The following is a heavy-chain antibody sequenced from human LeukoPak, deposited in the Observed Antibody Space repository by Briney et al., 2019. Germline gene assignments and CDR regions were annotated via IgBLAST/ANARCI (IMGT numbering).Heavy chain of an antibody. CDR1: GGSVSDYY. D-gene: IGHD3-3*01. V-gene: IGHV4-59*02. J-gene: IGHJ4*02. CDR2: IYYTGT. Sequence: NPSETLPLTCTVSGGSVSDYYWSWIRQSPGKGLEWIGYIYYTGTSYNPSLKSRVTISADTSKNQFSLNLSSVTAADTAVYYCARRYDFWSGYPPPLDYWGQGTLVTVPS. CDR3: ARRYDFWSGYPPPLDY.